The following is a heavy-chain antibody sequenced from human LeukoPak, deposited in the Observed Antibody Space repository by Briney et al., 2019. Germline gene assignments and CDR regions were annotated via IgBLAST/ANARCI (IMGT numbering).Heavy chain of an antibody. D-gene: IGHD3/OR15-3a*01. Sequence: GGSLTLSCAASGFTLSDYYMSWIRQAPGEGLEWVSYSSSSGTTLYYADSVKGRFAISRNNAKNSLYLQMNSLRAEDTAVYYCARRRDFIDYWGQGTLVTVSS. V-gene: IGHV3-11*01. CDR2: SSSSGTTL. J-gene: IGHJ4*02. CDR3: ARRRDFIDY. CDR1: GFTLSDYY.